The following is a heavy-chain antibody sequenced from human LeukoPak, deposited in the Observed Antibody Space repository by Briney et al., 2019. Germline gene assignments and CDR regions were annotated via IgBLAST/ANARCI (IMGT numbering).Heavy chain of an antibody. V-gene: IGHV4-4*02. CDR2: VDLQGST. CDR1: GGSITNTNY. Sequence: NPSETLSLTCGVSGGSITNTNYWTWVRQPPGKGLEWIGEVDLQGSTNYNPSLMGRVAIAVDTSGNHISLQLTSVTAADTAVYYCAREGGPYRPLDYSGQGTLVTVSS. CDR3: AREGGPYRPLDY. J-gene: IGHJ4*02.